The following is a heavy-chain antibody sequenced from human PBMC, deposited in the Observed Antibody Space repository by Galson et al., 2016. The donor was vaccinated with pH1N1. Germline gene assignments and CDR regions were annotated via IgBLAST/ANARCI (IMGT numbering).Heavy chain of an antibody. D-gene: IGHD3-10*01. J-gene: IGHJ4*02. CDR3: AKDASSQVHNSGSFDY. CDR1: GLTFNSFA. V-gene: IGHV3-23*01. CDR2: ISATGGSS. Sequence: SLRLSCAASGLTFNSFAMSWVRQAPGKGLEWVSSISATGGSSYYTDSVKGRFTNSRHSSTNTVYLQMNSLRPDHTAVYYCAKDASSQVHNSGSFDYWGQGILVTVSS.